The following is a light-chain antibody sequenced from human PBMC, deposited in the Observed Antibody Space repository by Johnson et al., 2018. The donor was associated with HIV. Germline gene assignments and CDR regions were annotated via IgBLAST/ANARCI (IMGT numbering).Light chain of an antibody. CDR1: TSNIGSNS. V-gene: IGLV1-51*01. CDR2: ERN. Sequence: QAVLTQPPSVSAAPGQKVTISCSGNTSNIGSNSVSWYQHLPGIAPKLLVYERNKRPSGIHDRFSGSKSGTSATLGITGLQTGDEAEYYCGTWDSSLSVYVYGTGTQVTLL. J-gene: IGLJ1*01. CDR3: GTWDSSLSVYV.